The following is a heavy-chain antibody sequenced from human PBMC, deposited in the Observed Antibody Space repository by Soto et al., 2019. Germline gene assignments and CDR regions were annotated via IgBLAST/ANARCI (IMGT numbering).Heavy chain of an antibody. CDR3: AHSRCGGDSLQSYSTHYYYGMDV. Sequence: RPKPVTQKQRLTMTCTSPGFSFNTKRVGVGWIRQPPGKALECLGLIYWDDDKRYSPSLKSRLTITKHTSKNQVVLTMTNMDPVDTATYYCAHSRCGGDSLQSYSTHYYYGMDVSGQGTTVSVSS. D-gene: IGHD2-21*02. V-gene: IGHV2-5*02. J-gene: IGHJ6*01. CDR1: GFSFNTKRVG. CDR2: IYWDDDK.